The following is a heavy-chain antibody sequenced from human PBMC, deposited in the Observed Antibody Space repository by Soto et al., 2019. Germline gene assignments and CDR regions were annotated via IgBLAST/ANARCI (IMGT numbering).Heavy chain of an antibody. CDR3: AREAKEYYSDY. J-gene: IGHJ4*02. V-gene: IGHV3-33*01. Sequence: QVQLVESGGGVVQPGRSLRLSCAASGFTFSTHGMHWVRQAPGKGLEWVEAIWYDGSNKYYAESVKGRFTISRDNSKNTLYRQMNGLRAEDTAVYYCAREAKEYYSDYWGQGTLVTVSS. D-gene: IGHD3-10*01. CDR1: GFTFSTHG. CDR2: IWYDGSNK.